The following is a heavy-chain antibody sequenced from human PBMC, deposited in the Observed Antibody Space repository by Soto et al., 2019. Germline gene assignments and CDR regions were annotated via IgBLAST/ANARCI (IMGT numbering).Heavy chain of an antibody. V-gene: IGHV4-59*08. Sequence: SETLSLTCTVSGGSISSYYWSWIRQPPGKGLEWIGYIYYTGTTTYNPSIKSRVTISVDSSKNQFSLNLTSVSAADTAVYYCARLGGFYQSLESWGQGTLVTVSS. J-gene: IGHJ5*01. D-gene: IGHD3-22*01. CDR3: ARLGGFYQSLES. CDR2: IYYTGTT. CDR1: GGSISSYY.